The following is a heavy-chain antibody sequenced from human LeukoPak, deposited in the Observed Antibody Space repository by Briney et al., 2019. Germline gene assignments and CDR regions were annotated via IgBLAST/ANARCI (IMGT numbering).Heavy chain of an antibody. CDR1: GFTFSSYA. Sequence: GGSLRLSCAASGFTFSSYAMHWVRQAPGKGLEWVAVISYDGSNKYYADSVKGRFTISRDNSKNTLYLQMNSLRAEDTAVYYCASRDGYNIGNYWGQGTLVTVSP. CDR3: ASRDGYNIGNY. CDR2: ISYDGSNK. J-gene: IGHJ4*02. D-gene: IGHD5-24*01. V-gene: IGHV3-30-3*01.